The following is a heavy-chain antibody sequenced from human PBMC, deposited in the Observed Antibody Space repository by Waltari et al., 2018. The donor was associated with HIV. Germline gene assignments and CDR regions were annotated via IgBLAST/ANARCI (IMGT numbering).Heavy chain of an antibody. V-gene: IGHV3-33*01. J-gene: IGHJ6*02. CDR2: IWYDGSNT. CDR3: ARDVQGYCGGERCFYGMDV. D-gene: IGHD2-21*01. CDR1: GFTVSTYG. Sequence: QVQLVESGGGVVQPGRSLRLSCAASGFTVSTYGMHWVRPAPGKGLEWGAVIWYDGSNTYYTDSVKGRFTISRDNSKNTLYLQMYSLRAEDTAVYYCARDVQGYCGGERCFYGMDVWGQGTTVTVSS.